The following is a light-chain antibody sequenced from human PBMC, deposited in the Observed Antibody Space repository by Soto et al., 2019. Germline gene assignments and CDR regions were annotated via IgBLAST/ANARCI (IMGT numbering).Light chain of an antibody. CDR3: QQYNTYPLP. J-gene: IGKJ4*01. V-gene: IGKV1-5*03. CDR1: QSISTW. Sequence: DIQMTQSPSTLSASVGDRVTITCRASQSISTWLAWYQQKAGKAPKLLIYNASSLEGGVPSRFSGSGSGTEFNITISSLQPDDFATYYCQQYNTYPLPFGGGTTVDIK. CDR2: NAS.